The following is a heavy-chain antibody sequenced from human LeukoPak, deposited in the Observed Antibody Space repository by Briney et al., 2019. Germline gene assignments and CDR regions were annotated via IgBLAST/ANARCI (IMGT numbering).Heavy chain of an antibody. V-gene: IGHV4-59*08. CDR3: ARRGYYDSSGYCPYVIDY. D-gene: IGHD3-22*01. Sequence: SETLSLTCTVSGGSISSYYWSWIRQPPGKGLEWIGYIYYSGSTNYNPSLKSRVTISVDTSKNQFSLKLSSVTAADTAVYYCARRGYYDSSGYCPYVIDYWGQGTLVAVSS. CDR2: IYYSGST. J-gene: IGHJ4*02. CDR1: GGSISSYY.